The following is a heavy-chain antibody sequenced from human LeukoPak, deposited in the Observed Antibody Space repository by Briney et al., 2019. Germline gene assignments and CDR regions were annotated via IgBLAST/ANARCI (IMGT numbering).Heavy chain of an antibody. CDR3: ARGPYYYDSSGYYAPAGVDY. V-gene: IGHV1-24*01. CDR1: GYTLTELS. J-gene: IGHJ4*02. CDR2: FDPEDGET. D-gene: IGHD3-22*01. Sequence: ASVKVSCKVSGYTLTELSMHWVRQAPGKGLEWMGGFDPEDGETIYAQKFQGRVTMTEDTSTDTAYMELSSLRSEDTAVYYCARGPYYYDSSGYYAPAGVDYWGQGTLVTVSS.